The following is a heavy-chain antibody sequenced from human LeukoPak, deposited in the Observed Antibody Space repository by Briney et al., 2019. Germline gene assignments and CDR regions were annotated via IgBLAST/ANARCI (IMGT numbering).Heavy chain of an antibody. CDR3: ARSSRELGGYAPWEVMPPFDY. CDR1: GFTVSGNY. V-gene: IGHV3-48*01. D-gene: IGHD1-7*01. CDR2: ISSSSRTI. J-gene: IGHJ4*02. Sequence: GGSLRLSCAASGFTVSGNYMTWVRQAPGKGLEWVSYISSSSRTIYYADSVKGRFTISRNNAKNSLYLQMNSLRAEDTAVYYCARSSRELGGYAPWEVMPPFDYWDQGTLVTVSS.